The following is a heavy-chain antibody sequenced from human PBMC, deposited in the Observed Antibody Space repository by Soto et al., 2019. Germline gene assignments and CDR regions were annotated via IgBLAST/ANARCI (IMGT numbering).Heavy chain of an antibody. CDR2: VSYDGSNK. CDR1: GFTFSSYG. V-gene: IGHV3-30*18. D-gene: IGHD5-12*01. Sequence: QVQLVESGGGVVQPGRSLRLSCAASGFTFSSYGMHWVRQAPGKGLEWVAVVSYDGSNKYYADSVKGRFTISRDNSKNTLYLQMNSLRAEDTAVYYCAKEKIGGYSGYDTFDYWGQGTLVTVSS. CDR3: AKEKIGGYSGYDTFDY. J-gene: IGHJ4*02.